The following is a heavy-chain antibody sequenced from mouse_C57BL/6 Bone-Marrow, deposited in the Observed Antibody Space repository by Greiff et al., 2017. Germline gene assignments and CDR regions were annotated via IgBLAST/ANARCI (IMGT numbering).Heavy chain of an antibody. V-gene: IGHV1-74*01. Sequence: QVQLQQPGAELVKPGASVKVSCKASGYTFTSYWMHWVKQRPGQGLEWIGRIHPSDSDTNYNQKFKGKATLTVDKSSSTAYMQLSSLTSEDSAVYYCAMGQPLYYCDYWGQGTTLTVSS. CDR3: AMGQPLYYCDY. CDR2: IHPSDSDT. D-gene: IGHD3-3*01. CDR1: GYTFTSYW. J-gene: IGHJ2*01.